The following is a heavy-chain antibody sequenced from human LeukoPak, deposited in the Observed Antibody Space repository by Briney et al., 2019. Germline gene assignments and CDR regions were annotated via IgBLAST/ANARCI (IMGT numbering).Heavy chain of an antibody. J-gene: IGHJ4*02. CDR1: GFTFTSYA. Sequence: GGSLRLSCAASGFTFTSYAMSWVRHAPVKGLEWVSAISGSGGSTYHADSVKGRFTISRDNSKNTLYLQMNSLRAEDTAVYYCAKMGVVAARPGTFDYWGQGTLVTVSS. D-gene: IGHD6-6*01. V-gene: IGHV3-23*01. CDR3: AKMGVVAARPGTFDY. CDR2: ISGSGGST.